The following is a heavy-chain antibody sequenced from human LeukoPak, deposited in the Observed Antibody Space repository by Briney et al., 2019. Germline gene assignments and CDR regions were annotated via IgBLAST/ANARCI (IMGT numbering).Heavy chain of an antibody. CDR3: ARGPQLSYYFDY. D-gene: IGHD5-18*01. V-gene: IGHV1-46*01. J-gene: IGHJ4*02. CDR2: INPSGGST. Sequence: GASVNVSCKASGYTFTSYYMHWVRQAPGQGLEWMGIINPSGGSTSYAQKFQGRVTITADESTSTAYMELSSLRSEDTAVYYCARGPQLSYYFDYWGQGTLVTVSS. CDR1: GYTFTSYY.